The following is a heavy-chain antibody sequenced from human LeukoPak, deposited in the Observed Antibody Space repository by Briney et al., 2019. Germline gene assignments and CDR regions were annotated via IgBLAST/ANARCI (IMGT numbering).Heavy chain of an antibody. Sequence: PGGSLRLSCAASGFTFSSYAMSWVRQAPGKGLEWVSIISDGGFSTYYADSVKGRFTISRDNAKNSLYLQMNSLRAEDTAVYYCARDQAPPYCSSTSCPIDYWGQGTLVTVSS. CDR2: ISDGGFST. CDR3: ARDQAPPYCSSTSCPIDY. CDR1: GFTFSSYA. V-gene: IGHV3-23*01. D-gene: IGHD2-2*01. J-gene: IGHJ4*02.